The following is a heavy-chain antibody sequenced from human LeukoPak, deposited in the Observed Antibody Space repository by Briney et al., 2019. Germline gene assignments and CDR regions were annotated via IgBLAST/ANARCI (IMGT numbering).Heavy chain of an antibody. CDR2: SYYSGST. CDR3: ARGPRAEFYDSSGYYYENAEYFQH. CDR1: GGSISSGGYY. J-gene: IGHJ1*01. Sequence: SETLSLTCTVSGGSISSGGYYWSWIRQHPGKGLEWIGYSYYSGSTYYNPSLKSRVTISVDTSKNQFSLKLSSVTAADTAVYYCARGPRAEFYDSSGYYYENAEYFQHWGQGTLVTVSS. D-gene: IGHD3-22*01. V-gene: IGHV4-31*03.